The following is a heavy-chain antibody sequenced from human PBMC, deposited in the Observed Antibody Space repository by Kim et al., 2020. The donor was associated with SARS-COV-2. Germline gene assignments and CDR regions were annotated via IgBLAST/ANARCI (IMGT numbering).Heavy chain of an antibody. CDR1: GGSFSGYY. Sequence: SETLSLTCAVYGGSFSGYYWSWIRQPPGKGLEWIGEINHSGSTNYNPSLKSRVTISVDTSKNQFSLKLSSVTAADTAVYYCARVRRWIQKLDYWGQGTLVTVSS. CDR2: INHSGST. J-gene: IGHJ4*02. CDR3: ARVRRWIQKLDY. D-gene: IGHD5-18*01. V-gene: IGHV4-34*01.